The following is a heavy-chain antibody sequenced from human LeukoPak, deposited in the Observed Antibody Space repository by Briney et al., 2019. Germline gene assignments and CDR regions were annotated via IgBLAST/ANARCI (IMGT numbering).Heavy chain of an antibody. CDR2: ISTNSDTR. D-gene: IGHD1-26*01. Sequence: GASVKVSSKASGYTFTNYGISWVRQAPGQGLEWIGWISTNSDTRTYAQTLQGRFTMTTDTATTTAYMELNNLTFDDTAVYYCARDWDAMNNCFDPWGQGTPVTVSS. J-gene: IGHJ5*02. V-gene: IGHV1-18*01. CDR1: GYTFTNYG. CDR3: ARDWDAMNNCFDP.